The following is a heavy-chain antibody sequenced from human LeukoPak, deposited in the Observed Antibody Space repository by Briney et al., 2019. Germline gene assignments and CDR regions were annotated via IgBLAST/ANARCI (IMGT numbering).Heavy chain of an antibody. J-gene: IGHJ4*02. V-gene: IGHV3-15*07. CDR3: AKQLGYCSDGSCYFPY. CDR2: IRSKTDGGTT. Sequence: PGGSLRLSCAASGFTFSNAWMNWVRQAPGKGLEWVGRIRSKTDGGTTDHAAPVKGRFTISRDDSKNTLYLQMNTLKTEDTAVYYCAKQLGYCSDGSCYFPYWGQGTLVTVSS. D-gene: IGHD2-15*01. CDR1: GFTFSNAW.